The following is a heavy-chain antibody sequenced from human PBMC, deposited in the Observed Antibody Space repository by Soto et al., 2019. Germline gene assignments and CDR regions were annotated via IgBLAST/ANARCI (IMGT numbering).Heavy chain of an antibody. D-gene: IGHD3-10*01. Sequence: QLQLQESGPGLVKPSETLSLTCTVSGGSFSSSSYYWGWIRQPPGKGLAWIGSICYSGSTYYNPSHKSPVTISVDTSKNQSAPKLSTVTAADTSLYYSARVYGSASFFDYWGQGTLVTVSS. J-gene: IGHJ4*02. CDR3: ARVYGSASFFDY. V-gene: IGHV4-39*01. CDR2: ICYSGST. CDR1: GGSFSSSSYY.